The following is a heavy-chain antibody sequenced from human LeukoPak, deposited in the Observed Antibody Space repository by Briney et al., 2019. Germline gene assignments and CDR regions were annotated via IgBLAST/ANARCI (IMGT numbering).Heavy chain of an antibody. V-gene: IGHV3-48*02. Sequence: GGSLRLSCTASGFTFSSYAMNWVRQAPGKGLEWVSYISSSGSTVYYADSLRGRFTISRDNAKNSLYLQMNSLRDEDTAVYYCARGLYCSGGSCHFDYWGQGTLVTVSS. D-gene: IGHD2-15*01. CDR3: ARGLYCSGGSCHFDY. CDR1: GFTFSSYA. CDR2: ISSSGSTV. J-gene: IGHJ4*02.